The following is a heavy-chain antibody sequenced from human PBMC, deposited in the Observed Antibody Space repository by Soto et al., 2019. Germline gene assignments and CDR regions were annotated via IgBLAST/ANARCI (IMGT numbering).Heavy chain of an antibody. V-gene: IGHV1-24*01. CDR2: FDPEDGET. CDR1: GYTLTELS. CDR3: ATACSCSTSCYCSFDWFDP. D-gene: IGHD2-2*01. J-gene: IGHJ5*02. Sequence: GASVKVSCKVSGYTLTELSMHWVRQAPGKGLEWMGGFDPEDGETIYAQKFQGRVTMTEDTSTDTAYMELSSLRSEDTAVYYCATACSCSTSCYCSFDWFDPWGQGTLVTVSS.